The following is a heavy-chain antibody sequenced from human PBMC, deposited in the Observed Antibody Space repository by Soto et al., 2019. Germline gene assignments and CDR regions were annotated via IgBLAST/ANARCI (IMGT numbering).Heavy chain of an antibody. D-gene: IGHD5-18*01. CDR2: ISYDGSNK. V-gene: IGHV3-30*18. CDR3: AKDQLDTAMVISY. Sequence: GESLKISCAASGFTFSSYGMHWVRQAPGKGLEWVAVISYDGSNKYYADSVKGRFTISRDNSKNTLYLQMNSLRAEDTAVYYCAKDQLDTAMVISYWGQGTLVTVSS. CDR1: GFTFSSYG. J-gene: IGHJ4*02.